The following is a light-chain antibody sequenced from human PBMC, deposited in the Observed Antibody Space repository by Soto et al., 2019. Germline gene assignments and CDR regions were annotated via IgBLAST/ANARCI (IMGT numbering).Light chain of an antibody. CDR2: KAS. CDR3: KKYNSYST. Sequence: DIQMTQSPSTLSASVGDRVTITCRASQSINIWLAWYQQKPGKAPKLLIYKASSLESGVPSRFSGSGSGTEFTLTISSLQPHDFATYYCKKYNSYSTFGQGTKVDIK. J-gene: IGKJ1*01. V-gene: IGKV1-5*03. CDR1: QSINIW.